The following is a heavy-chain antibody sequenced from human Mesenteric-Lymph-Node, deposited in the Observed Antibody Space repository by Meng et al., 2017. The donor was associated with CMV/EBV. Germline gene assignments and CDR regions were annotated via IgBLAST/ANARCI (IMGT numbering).Heavy chain of an antibody. CDR3: ARGSSYDILTGYFDY. D-gene: IGHD3-9*01. CDR2: INHSGST. V-gene: IGHV4-34*01. CDR1: GGSFSGYY. Sequence: QGQSRLGGAGRLETSWILFVTCAVYGGSFSGYYWNWIRQSPGKGLEWIWEINHSGSTTYNPSFTSRIIISVDTSTNQISLNMSSVTAADTAVYYCARGSSYDILTGYFDYWGQGALVTVSS. J-gene: IGHJ4*02.